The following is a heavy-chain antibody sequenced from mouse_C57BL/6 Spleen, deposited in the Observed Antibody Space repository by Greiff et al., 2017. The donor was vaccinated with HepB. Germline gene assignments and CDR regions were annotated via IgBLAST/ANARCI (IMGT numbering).Heavy chain of an antibody. J-gene: IGHJ2*01. CDR1: GYSFTGYY. Sequence: VQLQQSGPELVKPGASVKISCKASGYSFTGYYMNWVKQSPEKSLEWIGEINPSTGGTTYNQKFKAKATLTVDKSSSTAYMQLKSLTPEDSAVYYCARAYGSSYFDYWGQGTTLTVSS. D-gene: IGHD1-1*01. CDR3: ARAYGSSYFDY. V-gene: IGHV1-42*01. CDR2: INPSTGGT.